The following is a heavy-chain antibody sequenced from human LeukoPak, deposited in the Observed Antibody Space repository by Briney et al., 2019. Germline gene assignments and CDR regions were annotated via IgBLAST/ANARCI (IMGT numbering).Heavy chain of an antibody. CDR2: IKQDGSEK. CDR3: ATNWNYRFDY. CDR1: GFTFSSYS. V-gene: IGHV3-7*01. Sequence: GGSLRLSCAASGFTFSSYSMNWDRQAPGKGLEWVANIKQDGSEKHYVDSVKGRFTISRDNAKNSLYLQMHSLRAEDTAVYYCATNWNYRFDYWGQGTLVTVSS. D-gene: IGHD1-7*01. J-gene: IGHJ4*02.